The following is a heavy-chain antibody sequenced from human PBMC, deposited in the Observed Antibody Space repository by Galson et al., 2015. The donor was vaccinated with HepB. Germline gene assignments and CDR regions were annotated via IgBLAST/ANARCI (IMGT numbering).Heavy chain of an antibody. V-gene: IGHV1-69*13. CDR1: GGTFSSYA. Sequence: SVKVSCKASGGTFSSYAISWVRQAPGQGLEWMGGIIPIFGTANYAQKFQGRVTITADESTSTAYMELSSLRSEDTAVYYCAREVRIVVVPAAIVGWFDPWGQGTLVTVSS. D-gene: IGHD2-2*01. CDR2: IIPIFGTA. J-gene: IGHJ5*02. CDR3: AREVRIVVVPAAIVGWFDP.